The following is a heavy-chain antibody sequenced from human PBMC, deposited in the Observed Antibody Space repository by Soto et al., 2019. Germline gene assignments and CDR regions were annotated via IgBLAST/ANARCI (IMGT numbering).Heavy chain of an antibody. CDR3: ARGRGSGWFYYYYGMDV. D-gene: IGHD6-19*01. Sequence: ASVKVSCKASGYTFTSYDINWVRQATGQGLEWMGWMNPNSGNTGYAQKFQGRVTMTRNTSISTAYMELSSLRSEDTAVYYCARGRGSGWFYYYYGMDVWGQGTTVTAP. V-gene: IGHV1-8*01. J-gene: IGHJ6*02. CDR2: MNPNSGNT. CDR1: GYTFTSYD.